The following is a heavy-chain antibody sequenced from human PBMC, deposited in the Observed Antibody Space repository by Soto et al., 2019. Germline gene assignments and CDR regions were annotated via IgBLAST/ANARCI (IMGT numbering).Heavy chain of an antibody. V-gene: IGHV4-59*01. J-gene: IGHJ3*02. Sequence: PSETLSLTCTVSGGSISSYYWSWIRQPPGKGLEWIGYIYYSGSTNYNPSLKSRVTISVDTSKNQFSLKLSPVTAADTAVYYCAREIDSGYERGDAFDIWGQGTMVTVS. D-gene: IGHD5-12*01. CDR2: IYYSGST. CDR3: AREIDSGYERGDAFDI. CDR1: GGSISSYY.